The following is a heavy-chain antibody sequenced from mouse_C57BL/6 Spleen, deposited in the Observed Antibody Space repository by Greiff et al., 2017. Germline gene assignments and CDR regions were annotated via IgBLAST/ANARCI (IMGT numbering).Heavy chain of an antibody. CDR2: IYPGSGST. Sequence: LQQPGAELVKPGASVKMSCKASGYTFTSYWITWVKQRPGQGLEWIGDIYPGSGSTNYNEKFKSKATLTVDTSSSTAYMQLSSLTSEDSAVYYCARLDGSSPWFAYWGQGTLVTVSA. V-gene: IGHV1-55*01. D-gene: IGHD1-1*01. CDR1: GYTFTSYW. CDR3: ARLDGSSPWFAY. J-gene: IGHJ3*01.